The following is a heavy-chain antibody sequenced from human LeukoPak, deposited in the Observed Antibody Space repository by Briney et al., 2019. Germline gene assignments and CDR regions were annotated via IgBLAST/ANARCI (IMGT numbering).Heavy chain of an antibody. Sequence: SETLSLTCAVYGGSFSGYYWSWIRRPPGKGLEWIGEINHSGSTNYNPSLKSRVTISVDTSKNQFSLKLSSVTAADTAVYYCARELRYAFDIWGQGTMVTVSS. V-gene: IGHV4-34*01. D-gene: IGHD4-23*01. CDR2: INHSGST. CDR3: ARELRYAFDI. CDR1: GGSFSGYY. J-gene: IGHJ3*02.